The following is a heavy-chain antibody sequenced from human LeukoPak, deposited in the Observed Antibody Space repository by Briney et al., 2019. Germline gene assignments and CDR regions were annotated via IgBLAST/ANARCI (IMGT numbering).Heavy chain of an antibody. D-gene: IGHD6-13*01. V-gene: IGHV1-18*01. CDR3: AREGGSSWYMGASFVY. J-gene: IGHJ4*02. CDR2: ISAYSGNT. Sequence: ASVKVPCKASGYTFTSYGISWVRQAPGQGLEWMGWISAYSGNTNYAQKLQGRVTMTTDTSTSTAYMELRSLRSEDTAVYYCAREGGSSWYMGASFVYWGQGTLVTVSS. CDR1: GYTFTSYG.